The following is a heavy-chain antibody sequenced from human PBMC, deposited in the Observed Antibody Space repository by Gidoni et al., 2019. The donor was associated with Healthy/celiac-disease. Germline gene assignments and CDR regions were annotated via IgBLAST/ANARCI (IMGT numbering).Heavy chain of an antibody. V-gene: IGHV4-61*02. J-gene: IGHJ4*02. Sequence: QVQLQESGPGRVKPSQTLSRTCTVSGGSTRSGRYHWSWIRQPAGKGLEWIGRIYTSGSNNYNPSLKSRVTISVDTSKNQFSLKLSSVTAADTAVYYCARGARIRAGYIDYWGQGTLVTVSS. D-gene: IGHD6-13*01. CDR3: ARGARIRAGYIDY. CDR1: GGSTRSGRYH. CDR2: IYTSGSN.